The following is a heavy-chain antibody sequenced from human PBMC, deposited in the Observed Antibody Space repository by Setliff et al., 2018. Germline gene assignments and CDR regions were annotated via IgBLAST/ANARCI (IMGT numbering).Heavy chain of an antibody. Sequence: SETLSLTCAVSGYSISSGYNWGWIRQPPGKGLEWIGSIYYRGSTSYNSSLKSRVSISVDTSKNQFSLNLNAVTAADTAVYYCATLTGGRGVDYWGQGRLVTVSS. CDR1: GYSISSGYN. V-gene: IGHV4-38-2*01. J-gene: IGHJ4*02. CDR2: IYYRGST. CDR3: ATLTGGRGVDY. D-gene: IGHD7-27*01.